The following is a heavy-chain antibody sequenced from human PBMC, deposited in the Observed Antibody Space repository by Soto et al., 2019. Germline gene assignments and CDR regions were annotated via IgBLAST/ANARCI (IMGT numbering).Heavy chain of an antibody. D-gene: IGHD3-9*01. CDR2: IYYSGST. CDR1: GGSISSYY. Sequence: PSETLSLTCTVSGGSISSYYWSWIRQPPGKGLEWIGYIYYSGSTNYNPSLKSRVTISVDTSKNQFSLKLSSVTAADTAVYYCARRTILTGYYDYWGQGTLVTVS. J-gene: IGHJ4*02. CDR3: ARRTILTGYYDY. V-gene: IGHV4-59*12.